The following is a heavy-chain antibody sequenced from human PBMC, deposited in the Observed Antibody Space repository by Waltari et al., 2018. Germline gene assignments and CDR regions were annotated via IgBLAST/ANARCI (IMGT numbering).Heavy chain of an antibody. CDR3: ARARWLDY. J-gene: IGHJ4*02. D-gene: IGHD2-15*01. Sequence: ELQLVESGGGLVQPGGSLRLSCAASGFRFSSYWMYWFRQVPGKGLMWVSQINADGNRPNYADSVRGRFTISRDNAKDTLYLQMNSLRVEDTGVYYCARARWLDYWGQGTLVTVSS. CDR1: GFRFSSYW. CDR2: INADGNRP. V-gene: IGHV3-74*01.